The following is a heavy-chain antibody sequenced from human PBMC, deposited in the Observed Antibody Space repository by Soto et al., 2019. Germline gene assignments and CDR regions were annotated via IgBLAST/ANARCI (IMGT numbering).Heavy chain of an antibody. V-gene: IGHV2-5*02. CDR2: IYWDDDK. Sequence: QITLKESGPTLVKPTQPLTLTCTFSGFSLSSSGVGVGWIRQPPGKALEWLTFIYWDDDKRYSPSLKSRLTIPKATSKNQVVLTLTNRDPVDPATYYRARIVPAGIKYYFDSWGQGTLLTVSS. CDR1: GFSLSSSGVG. D-gene: IGHD3-3*02. J-gene: IGHJ4*02. CDR3: ARIVPAGIKYYFDS.